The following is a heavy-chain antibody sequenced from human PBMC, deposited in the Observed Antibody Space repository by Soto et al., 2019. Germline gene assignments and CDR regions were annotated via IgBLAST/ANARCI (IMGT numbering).Heavy chain of an antibody. CDR3: ARGRIIVAGGFDP. Sequence: QVQLVQSGAEVKKPGASVQVSCKASGYTFTSHDIIWVGQATGQGLEWMGWMNPSTGNTDSAEKFQGRLTMTRNTSISTVYMELSSLSFEDTAVYYCARGRIIVAGGFDPWGQGTLVTVSS. CDR1: GYTFTSHD. D-gene: IGHD6-19*01. J-gene: IGHJ5*02. CDR2: MNPSTGNT. V-gene: IGHV1-8*01.